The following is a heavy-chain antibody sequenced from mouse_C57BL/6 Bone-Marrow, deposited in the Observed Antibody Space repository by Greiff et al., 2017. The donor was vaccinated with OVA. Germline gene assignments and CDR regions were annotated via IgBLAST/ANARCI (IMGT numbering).Heavy chain of an antibody. CDR3: ARKVTTVDYAMDY. CDR1: GYTFTSYG. CDR2: IYPRSGNT. D-gene: IGHD1-1*01. J-gene: IGHJ4*01. V-gene: IGHV1-81*01. Sequence: VMLVESGAELARPGASVKLSCKASGYTFTSYGISWVKQRTGQGLEWIGEIYPRSGNTYYNEKFKGKATLTADKSSSTAYMELRSLTSEDSAVYCGARKVTTVDYAMDYWGQGTSVTVSS.